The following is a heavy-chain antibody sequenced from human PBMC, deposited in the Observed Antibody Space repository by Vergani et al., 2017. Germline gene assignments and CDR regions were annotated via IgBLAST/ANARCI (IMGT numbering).Heavy chain of an antibody. Sequence: EVQLVESGGGLVQPGGSLRLSCAASGFTFSSYSMNWVRQAPGKGLEWVSSISSSSSYIYYADSVKGRFTISRDNAKNSLYLQMNSLRAEDTAVYYCARDRYCSGGSCYSFAFDIWGQGTMVTVSS. J-gene: IGHJ3*02. CDR1: GFTFSSYS. V-gene: IGHV3-21*01. CDR3: ARDRYCSGGSCYSFAFDI. D-gene: IGHD2-15*01. CDR2: ISSSSSYI.